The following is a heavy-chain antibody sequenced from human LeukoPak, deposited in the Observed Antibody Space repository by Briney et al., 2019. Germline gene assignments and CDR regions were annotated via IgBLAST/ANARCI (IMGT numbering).Heavy chain of an antibody. CDR3: AWSLGELSASPYYYGMDV. CDR1: GGSISSGGYY. CDR2: IYYSGST. J-gene: IGHJ6*02. D-gene: IGHD3-16*02. Sequence: PSETLSPTGTVSGGSISSGGYYWSWIRQHPGKGLEWIGYIYYSGSTYYNPSLKSRVTISVDTSKNQFSLKLSSVTAADTAVYYCAWSLGELSASPYYYGMDVWGQGTTVTVSS. V-gene: IGHV4-31*03.